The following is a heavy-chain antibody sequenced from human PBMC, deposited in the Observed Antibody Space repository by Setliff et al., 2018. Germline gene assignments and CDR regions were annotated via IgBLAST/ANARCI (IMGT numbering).Heavy chain of an antibody. V-gene: IGHV4-39*07. CDR3: ARTLYDYDILTGPGYYFDY. J-gene: IGHJ4*02. D-gene: IGHD3-9*01. Sequence: SETMSLTCTVSGGSISSSSYYWGWIRQPPGKGLEWIGSIYYSGSTYYNPSLKSRVTISVDTSKNQFSLKLSSVTAADTAVYYCARTLYDYDILTGPGYYFDYWGQGTLVTVSS. CDR1: GGSISSSSYY. CDR2: IYYSGST.